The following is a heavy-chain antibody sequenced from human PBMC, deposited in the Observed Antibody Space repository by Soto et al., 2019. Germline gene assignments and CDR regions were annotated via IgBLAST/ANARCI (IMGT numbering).Heavy chain of an antibody. CDR1: GYTITSYA. J-gene: IGHJ4*02. D-gene: IGHD2-15*01. CDR2: INAGNGNT. V-gene: IGHV1-3*01. Sequence: QVQLVQSGAEVKKPGASVKVSCKASGYTITSYAMHWVRQAPGQRLEWMGWINAGNGNTKYSQKFQGRVTITRDTSASTAYMELSSLRSEDTAVYFCASGHGGNAHFDYWGQGTLVTVSS. CDR3: ASGHGGNAHFDY.